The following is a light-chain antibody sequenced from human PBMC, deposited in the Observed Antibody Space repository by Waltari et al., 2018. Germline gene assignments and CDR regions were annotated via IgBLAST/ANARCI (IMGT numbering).Light chain of an antibody. V-gene: IGKV1-12*01. CDR1: HDISRW. CDR3: QQGNDFPLT. Sequence: DIQMTQSPSSVSASVGDRVIITCRASHDISRWVAWYQQKPGQAPWFLLYDASTLQSGVPSRFSGSGSGTEFTLTISSLQPEDFATYYCQQGNDFPLTFGGGTKVEI. CDR2: DAS. J-gene: IGKJ4*01.